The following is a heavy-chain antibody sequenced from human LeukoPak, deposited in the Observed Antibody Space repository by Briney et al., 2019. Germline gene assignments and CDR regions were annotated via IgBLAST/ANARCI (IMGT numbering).Heavy chain of an antibody. D-gene: IGHD4-17*01. CDR2: ISGSGGSA. CDR1: GFTFSDYY. J-gene: IGHJ4*02. V-gene: IGHV3-23*01. Sequence: PGGSLRLSCAASGFTFSDYYMSWIRQAPGKGLEWVSGISGSGGSADYADSVKGRFTVSRDNSKNTLYLQMNSLRAEDTAVYYCAREVNYGDYFDYWGQGTLATVSS. CDR3: AREVNYGDYFDY.